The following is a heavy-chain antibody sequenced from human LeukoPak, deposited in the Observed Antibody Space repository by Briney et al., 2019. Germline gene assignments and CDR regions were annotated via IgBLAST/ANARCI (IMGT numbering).Heavy chain of an antibody. CDR1: GYTFSSYW. CDR3: ARQNDFRLDY. J-gene: IGHJ4*02. D-gene: IGHD3-3*01. V-gene: IGHV5-51*01. Sequence: GESLKISCKGSGYTFSSYWIGWVRQMPGKGLEWMGIICPGDSDTRYSPSLQGQVTISVDTSIGTAYLQWSSLKASDTATYYCARQNDFRLDYWGQGTLVTVSS. CDR2: ICPGDSDT.